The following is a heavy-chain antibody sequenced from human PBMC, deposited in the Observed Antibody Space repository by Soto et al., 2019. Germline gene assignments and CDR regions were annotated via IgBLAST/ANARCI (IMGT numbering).Heavy chain of an antibody. V-gene: IGHV4-59*01. CDR2: IHRTGST. CDR3: ARVRVSAFYDNWFDP. J-gene: IGHJ5*02. CDR1: RGSISSYY. Sequence: SETLSLTCSVSRGSISSYYWSWVRQPPGKGLEWIGFIHRTGSTKYNPSLESRVTISVDTSQNQLSLRLSSVTAADTAVYYCARVRVSAFYDNWFDPWGQGTLVTVSS. D-gene: IGHD3-10*01.